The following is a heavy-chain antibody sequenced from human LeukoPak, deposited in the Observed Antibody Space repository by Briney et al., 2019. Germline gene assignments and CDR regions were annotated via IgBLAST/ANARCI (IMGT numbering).Heavy chain of an antibody. D-gene: IGHD2-2*01. CDR1: GGSISSGDYY. CDR2: IYNSGTI. CDR3: ATAPLPATMWNWYFDL. Sequence: SETLSLTCTVSGGSISSGDYYWSWIRQPPGKGLEWIGYIYNSGTIYYNPSLKSRLTISVDTSRNQFSLRLRPVTAADTAVYYCATAPLPATMWNWYFDLWGRGTLVTVSS. J-gene: IGHJ2*01. V-gene: IGHV4-30-4*01.